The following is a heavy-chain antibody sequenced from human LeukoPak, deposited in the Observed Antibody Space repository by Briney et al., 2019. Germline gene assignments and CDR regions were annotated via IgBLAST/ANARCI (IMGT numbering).Heavy chain of an antibody. Sequence: PSETLSLTCTVSSGSISSSSYYWGWIRQPPGKGLEWIGSIYHSGSTYYNPSLKSRVTISVDTSKNQFSLKLSSVTAADTAVYYCARDGIWFGELFPSYWGQGTLVTVSS. J-gene: IGHJ4*02. CDR2: IYHSGST. CDR1: SGSISSSSYY. V-gene: IGHV4-39*07. D-gene: IGHD3-10*01. CDR3: ARDGIWFGELFPSY.